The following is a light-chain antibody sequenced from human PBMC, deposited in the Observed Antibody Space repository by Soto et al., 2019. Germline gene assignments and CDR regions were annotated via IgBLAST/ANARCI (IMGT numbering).Light chain of an antibody. CDR3: SSYTTSNTGV. Sequence: QSALTQPASVSGSPGQSITISCTGTSSDVGAYNYVSWYQHHPGKAPRLMIYDVTNRPSGVSNRFSGSKSGNTASLTISGLQADDEADYYCSSYTTSNTGVFGGGTKLTVL. J-gene: IGLJ2*01. V-gene: IGLV2-14*03. CDR2: DVT. CDR1: SSDVGAYNY.